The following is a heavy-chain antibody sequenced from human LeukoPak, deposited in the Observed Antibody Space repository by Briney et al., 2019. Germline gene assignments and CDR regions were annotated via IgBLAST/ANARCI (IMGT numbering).Heavy chain of an antibody. D-gene: IGHD3-10*01. CDR2: ISSGSSAI. J-gene: IGHJ4*02. V-gene: IGHV3-21*01. CDR1: GFTFTTYS. CDR3: AKLTDGSGLAYYFDY. Sequence: GGSLRLSREASGFTFTTYSMTWVRQAPGKGLEWVSIISSGSSAIFSADALKGRFTISRDDAKNLLYLDMNSLRAEDTAVYYCAKLTDGSGLAYYFDYWGQGTLVAVSS.